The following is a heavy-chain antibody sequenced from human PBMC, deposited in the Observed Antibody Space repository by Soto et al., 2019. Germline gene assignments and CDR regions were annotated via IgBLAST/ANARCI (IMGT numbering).Heavy chain of an antibody. CDR1: GYTLTEVS. V-gene: IGHV1-24*01. CDR3: ATDLRDEDYFDY. Sequence: QVQLVQSGAEVKKPGASVKVSCKVSGYTLTEVSMHWVRQAPGKGLEWMGGFDPEDGETIYAQKFQGRVTTTEDTTTATAYMELSSLRSEDTAVYYCATDLRDEDYFDYWGQGTLVTVSS. J-gene: IGHJ4*02. CDR2: FDPEDGET. D-gene: IGHD2-21*01.